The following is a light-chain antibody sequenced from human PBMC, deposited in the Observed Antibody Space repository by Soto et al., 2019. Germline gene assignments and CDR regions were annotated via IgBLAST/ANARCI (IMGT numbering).Light chain of an antibody. CDR1: SSDV. J-gene: IGLJ3*02. V-gene: IGLV2-11*01. CDR3: CSSAGGFTWV. Sequence: QSVLTQPRSVSGSPGQSVTISCTGTSSDVVSWYQQHPGKAPKLIIYYVSQRPSGVPDRFSGSKSGNTASLTISGLQAEDAADYYCCSSAGGFTWVFGGGTKVTVL. CDR2: YVS.